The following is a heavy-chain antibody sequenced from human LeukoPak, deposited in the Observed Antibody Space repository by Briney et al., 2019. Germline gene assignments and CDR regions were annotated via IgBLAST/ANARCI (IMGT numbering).Heavy chain of an antibody. V-gene: IGHV3-23*01. Sequence: GGSLRLSCAASGFTISSYAMSWVRQAPGKGLEWVSAISGSGGSTYYADSVKGRFTISRDNSKNTLYLQMNSLRAEDTAVYYCAKDLYYYGSGSYYNWFDPWGQGTLVTVSS. CDR1: GFTISSYA. CDR3: AKDLYYYGSGSYYNWFDP. CDR2: ISGSGGST. D-gene: IGHD3-10*01. J-gene: IGHJ5*02.